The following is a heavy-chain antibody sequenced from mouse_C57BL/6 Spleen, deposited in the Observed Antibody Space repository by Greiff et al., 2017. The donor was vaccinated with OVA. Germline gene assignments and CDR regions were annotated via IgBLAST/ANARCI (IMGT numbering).Heavy chain of an antibody. V-gene: IGHV1-18*01. CDR1: GYTFTDYN. Sequence: VQLQQSGPELVKPGASVKIPCKASGYTFTDYNMDWVKQSHGKSLEWIGDINPNNGGTIYNQKFKGKATLTVDKSSSTAYMELRSLTSEDTAVYYCARSLHYYGTAWFAYWGQGTLVTVSA. CDR3: ARSLHYYGTAWFAY. D-gene: IGHD1-2*01. J-gene: IGHJ3*01. CDR2: INPNNGGT.